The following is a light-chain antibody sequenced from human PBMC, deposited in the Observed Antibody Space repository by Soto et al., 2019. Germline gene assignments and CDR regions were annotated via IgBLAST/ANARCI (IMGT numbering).Light chain of an antibody. Sequence: QSALTQPASVSGSPGQSITISCTGTSSDVGGYNYVSWYQHHPGKAPKLIIYDVSNRPSGVSNRFSGSQSGNTASLTISGLQAEDEADYYCSSYTSSNTLVVFGGGTKVTVL. J-gene: IGLJ2*01. CDR1: SSDVGGYNY. CDR2: DVS. V-gene: IGLV2-14*03. CDR3: SSYTSSNTLVV.